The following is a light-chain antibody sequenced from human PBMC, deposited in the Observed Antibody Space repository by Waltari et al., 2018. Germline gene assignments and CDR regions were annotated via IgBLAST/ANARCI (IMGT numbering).Light chain of an antibody. V-gene: IGKV3-15*01. CDR1: QNVDSS. CDR2: ASS. Sequence: ETVMTQSPATLSVSPGETATLSCRASQNVDSSLAWYQQRPGQPPRLLFSASSTRDSGVPARFSGSGAGTEFTLTISSLQSEDSAVYYCQQYNNWPPLTFGGGTKVELK. CDR3: QQYNNWPPLT. J-gene: IGKJ4*01.